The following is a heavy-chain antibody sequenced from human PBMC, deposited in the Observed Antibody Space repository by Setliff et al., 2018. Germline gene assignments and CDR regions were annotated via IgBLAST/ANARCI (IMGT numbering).Heavy chain of an antibody. D-gene: IGHD3-3*01. CDR1: AGSLSSSSYY. CDR3: ARDEFVEGSYYYYYYMDV. V-gene: IGHV4-39*02. CDR2: IYYSGST. Sequence: SETLSLTCTVSAGSLSSSSYYWGWIRQPPGKGLEWIGSIYYSGSTYYNPSLKRRVTISVDPSTNQFSLKLSSVTAAATAVYYCARDEFVEGSYYYYYYMDVWGKGTTVTVSS. J-gene: IGHJ6*03.